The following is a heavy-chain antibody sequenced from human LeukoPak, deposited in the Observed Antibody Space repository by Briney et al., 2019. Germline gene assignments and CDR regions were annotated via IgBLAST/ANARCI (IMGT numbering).Heavy chain of an antibody. CDR1: GFTFSSYG. CDR2: ISGSGGST. V-gene: IGHV3-23*01. Sequence: GGSLRLSCAASGFTFSSYGMSWVRQAPGKGLEWVSAISGSGGSTYYADSVKGRFTISRDNSKNTLYLQMNSLRLDDTAVYYCAKGQRDQQGYLDYFYYLDAWGTGTTVAVSS. D-gene: IGHD5-12*01. J-gene: IGHJ6*03. CDR3: AKGQRDQQGYLDYFYYLDA.